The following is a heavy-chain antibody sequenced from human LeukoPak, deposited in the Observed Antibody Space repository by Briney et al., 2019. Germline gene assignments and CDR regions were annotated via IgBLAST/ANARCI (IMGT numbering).Heavy chain of an antibody. CDR3: ARVGYDILTGYYDY. CDR2: ISSSGSTI. J-gene: IGHJ4*02. D-gene: IGHD3-9*01. Sequence: GGSLRLSRAASGFTFSSYEMNWVRQAPGKGLEWVSYISSSGSTIYYADSVKGRFTISRDNAKNSLYLQMNSLRAEDTAVYYCARVGYDILTGYYDYWGQGTLVTVSS. CDR1: GFTFSSYE. V-gene: IGHV3-48*03.